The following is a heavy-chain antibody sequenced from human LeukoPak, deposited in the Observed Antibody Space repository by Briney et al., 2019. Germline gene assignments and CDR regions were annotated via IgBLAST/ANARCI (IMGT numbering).Heavy chain of an antibody. J-gene: IGHJ4*02. V-gene: IGHV3-48*02. CDR1: GFTFSTYS. CDR3: ARDESYSSSWPNFDY. Sequence: PGGSLRLSCAASGFTFSTYSMNWVRQAPGKGLEWVSYISRSSRTIYYADSVKDRFTISRDNAKNSLFLQMNSLRDEDTAVYYCARDESYSSSWPNFDYWGQGTLVTVSS. CDR2: ISRSSRTI. D-gene: IGHD6-13*01.